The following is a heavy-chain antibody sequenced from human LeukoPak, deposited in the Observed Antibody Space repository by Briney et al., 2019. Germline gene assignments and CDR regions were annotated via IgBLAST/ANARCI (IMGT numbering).Heavy chain of an antibody. V-gene: IGHV3-21*01. CDR3: ARGIAAADTCFVY. J-gene: IGHJ4*02. CDR2: ISSSSSYI. D-gene: IGHD6-13*01. CDR1: GFTFSSYS. Sequence: GGSLRLSCAASGFTFSSYSMNWVRQAPGKGLEWVSSISSSSSYIYYADSVKGRFTISRDNAKNSLYLQMNSLRAEDTAVYYCARGIAAADTCFVYWGQGTLVTVSS.